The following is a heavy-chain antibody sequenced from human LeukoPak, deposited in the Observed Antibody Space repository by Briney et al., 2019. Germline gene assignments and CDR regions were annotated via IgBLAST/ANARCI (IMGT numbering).Heavy chain of an antibody. V-gene: IGHV5-10-1*01. CDR2: IDPSDSYT. CDR3: ARDQRYFDWLAGPRGIFDY. Sequence: GESLKISCKGSGYSFTSYWISWVRQMPGKGLEWMGRIDPSDSYTNYSPSFQGHVTISADKSISTAYLQWSSLKASDTAMYYCARDQRYFDWLAGPRGIFDYWGQGTLVTVSS. D-gene: IGHD3-9*01. J-gene: IGHJ4*02. CDR1: GYSFTSYW.